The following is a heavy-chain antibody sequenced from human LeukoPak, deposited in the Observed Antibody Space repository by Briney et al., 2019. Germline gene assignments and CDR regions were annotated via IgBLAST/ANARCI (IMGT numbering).Heavy chain of an antibody. CDR1: GGSISSISYY. CDR3: ARTSIAVAGGFDY. J-gene: IGHJ4*02. D-gene: IGHD6-19*01. V-gene: IGHV4-39*07. Sequence: SETLSLTCSVSGGSISSISYYWGWIRQPPGKGLEWIGTIYYSGSTYYNPSLKSRVTISVDTSKNQFSLKLSSVTAADTAVYYCARTSIAVAGGFDYWGQGTLVTVSS. CDR2: IYYSGST.